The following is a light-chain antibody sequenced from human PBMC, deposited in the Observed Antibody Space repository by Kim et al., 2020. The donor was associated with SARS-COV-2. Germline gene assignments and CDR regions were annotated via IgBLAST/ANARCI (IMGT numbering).Light chain of an antibody. CDR2: EDD. Sequence: VTSACARSGGRIATNYVQWYHLRPGTSPTTVISEDDHRPSGVPDRFSGSIDSSSNSASLTISGLKTDDEADYYCQSYDSSNQVFGGGTKVTVL. J-gene: IGLJ3*02. CDR3: QSYDSSNQV. V-gene: IGLV6-57*01. CDR1: GGRIATNY.